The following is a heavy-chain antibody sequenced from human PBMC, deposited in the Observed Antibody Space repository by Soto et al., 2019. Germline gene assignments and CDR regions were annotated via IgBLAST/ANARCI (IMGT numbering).Heavy chain of an antibody. CDR3: ARDGAVPPGTCFDY. CDR2: IYGGNAYT. J-gene: IGHJ4*02. CDR1: GYIFSDYV. D-gene: IGHD6-13*01. Sequence: QVQLVQSGAEVKQPGASVKVSCKTSGYIFSDYVIHWVRQAPGQRPEWMGYIYGGNAYTKYSEKFQGRVTITRDTSASTAYIELTSLSAEDTAVYYCARDGAVPPGTCFDYSGLGPRVTVFS. V-gene: IGHV1-3*01.